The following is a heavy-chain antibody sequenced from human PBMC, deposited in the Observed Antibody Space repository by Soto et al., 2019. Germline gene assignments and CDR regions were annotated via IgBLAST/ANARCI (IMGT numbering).Heavy chain of an antibody. J-gene: IGHJ4*02. V-gene: IGHV3-49*03. CDR2: IRGKAYGGTT. CDR3: TRAKSQDYYDSSGYYRPFDY. D-gene: IGHD3-22*01. Sequence: GGLLRLSCTASGFTFGDYAMSWFRQAPGKGLEWVGFIRGKAYGGTTEYAASVKGRFTISRDDSKSIAYLQMNSLKTEDTAVYYCTRAKSQDYYDSSGYYRPFDYWGQGTLVTVSS. CDR1: GFTFGDYA.